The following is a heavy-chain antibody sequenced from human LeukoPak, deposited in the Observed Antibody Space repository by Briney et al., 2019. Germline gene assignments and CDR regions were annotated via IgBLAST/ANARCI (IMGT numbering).Heavy chain of an antibody. V-gene: IGHV3-48*02. J-gene: IGHJ4*02. CDR1: GFSFSTYT. CDR3: ARARRYRSSWYHDY. D-gene: IGHD6-13*01. Sequence: GGSLRLSCAASGFSFSTYTMNWVRQAPGKGLDWVSYISSSSSTIYYADSVKGRYTISRDNANNSLYLQMNSLRDEDTAVYYCARARRYRSSWYHDYWGQGSLVTVSS. CDR2: ISSSSSTI.